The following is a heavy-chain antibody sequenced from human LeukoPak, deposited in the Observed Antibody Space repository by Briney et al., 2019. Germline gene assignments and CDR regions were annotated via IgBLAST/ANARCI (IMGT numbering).Heavy chain of an antibody. Sequence: GASVKVSCKVSGYTLTELSMHWVRQAPGKGLEWMGGFDPEDGETIYAQKFQGRVTMTEDTSTDTAYMELSSLRSEDTAVYYCATIAIRITMIVDDAFDIWGQGTMVTVSS. J-gene: IGHJ3*02. CDR2: FDPEDGET. CDR3: ATIAIRITMIVDDAFDI. D-gene: IGHD3-22*01. V-gene: IGHV1-24*01. CDR1: GYTLTELS.